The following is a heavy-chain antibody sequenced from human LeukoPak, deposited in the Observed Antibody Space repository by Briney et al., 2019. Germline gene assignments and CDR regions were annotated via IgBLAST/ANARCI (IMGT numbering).Heavy chain of an antibody. D-gene: IGHD2-2*01. J-gene: IGHJ4*02. CDR3: TRDLSLIVVVPAANFDY. V-gene: IGHV3-49*03. CDR2: IRSKAYGGTT. Sequence: GGSLRLSCTASGFTFGDYAMRWFRQAPGKGLEWVGFIRSKAYGGTTEYAASVKGRFTISRDDSKSIAYLQMNSLKTEDTAVYYCTRDLSLIVVVPAANFDYWGQGTLVTVSS. CDR1: GFTFGDYA.